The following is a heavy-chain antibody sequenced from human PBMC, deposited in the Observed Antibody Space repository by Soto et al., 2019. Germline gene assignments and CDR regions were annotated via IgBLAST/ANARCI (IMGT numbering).Heavy chain of an antibody. D-gene: IGHD6-6*01. J-gene: IGHJ4*02. CDR3: AKDGPITETSSGYFDC. V-gene: IGHV3-23*01. CDR1: GFTFSGYA. CDR2: ISGSGDVT. Sequence: GGSLRLSCAASGFTFSGYAMGWVRQGPGKGLEWVSSISGSGDVTFYAGSVRGRFTISRDNSKTTLYLQMNSLRAEDTAVYYCAKDGPITETSSGYFDCWGRGTLVTVSS.